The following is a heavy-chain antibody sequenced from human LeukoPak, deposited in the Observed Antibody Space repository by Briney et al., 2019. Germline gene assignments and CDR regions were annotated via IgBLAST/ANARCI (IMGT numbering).Heavy chain of an antibody. CDR1: GGSISSGGYS. V-gene: IGHV4-30-2*05. J-gene: IGHJ3*02. CDR3: ARDCSGGSCYGAFDI. CDR2: IYHSGST. Sequence: SETLSLTCAVSGGSISSGGYSWSWIRQPPGKGLEWIGYIYHSGSTYYNPSLKSRITISVDTSENRFSLKLSSVTATDTAVYYCARDCSGGSCYGAFDIWGQGTMVTVSS. D-gene: IGHD2-15*01.